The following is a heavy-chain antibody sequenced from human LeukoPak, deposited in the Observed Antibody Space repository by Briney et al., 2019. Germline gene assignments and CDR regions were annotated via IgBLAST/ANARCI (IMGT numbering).Heavy chain of an antibody. D-gene: IGHD6-19*01. CDR1: GGSISSYY. J-gene: IGHJ4*02. V-gene: IGHV4-59*08. CDR2: IYYSGST. CDR3: ASSPFWGGSSGWYGGDY. Sequence: PSETLSLTCTVSGGSISSYYWSWIRQPPGKGLEWIGYIYYSGSTNYNPSLKSRVTISVDTSKNQFSLKLSSVTAADTAVYYCASSPFWGGSSGWYGGDYWGQGTLVTVSS.